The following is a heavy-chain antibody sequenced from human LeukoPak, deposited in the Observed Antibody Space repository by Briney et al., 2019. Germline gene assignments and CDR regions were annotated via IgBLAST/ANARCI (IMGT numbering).Heavy chain of an antibody. Sequence: SVEVSCKASGGTFSSYAISWVRQAPGQGLEWMGRIIPILGIANYAQKFQGRVTITADKSTSTAYMELSSLRSEDTAVYYCAKSGYSYGYNWFDPWGQGTLVTVSS. CDR1: GGTFSSYA. J-gene: IGHJ5*02. V-gene: IGHV1-69*04. D-gene: IGHD5-18*01. CDR3: AKSGYSYGYNWFDP. CDR2: IIPILGIA.